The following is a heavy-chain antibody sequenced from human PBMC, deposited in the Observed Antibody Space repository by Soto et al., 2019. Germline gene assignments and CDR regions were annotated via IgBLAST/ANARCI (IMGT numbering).Heavy chain of an antibody. CDR2: ISSSSSYI. J-gene: IGHJ4*02. Sequence: GGSLRLSCAASGFTFSSYSMNWVRQAPGKGLEWVSSISSSSSYIYYADSVKGRFTISRDNAKNSLYLQMNSLRAEDTAVYYCARDRGDYRPHYFDYWGQGTLVTVSS. D-gene: IGHD4-17*01. V-gene: IGHV3-21*01. CDR3: ARDRGDYRPHYFDY. CDR1: GFTFSSYS.